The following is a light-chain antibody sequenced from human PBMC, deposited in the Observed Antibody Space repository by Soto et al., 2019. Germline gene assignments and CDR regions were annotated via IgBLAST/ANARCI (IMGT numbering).Light chain of an antibody. V-gene: IGKV3-20*01. CDR3: QQYGSSRT. Sequence: EIVLTQSPGTRSLSPGERATLSCRASQSVSSSYLAWYQQKPGQAPRLLIYGASSRATGIPDRFSGSGSGKAFTLTISRLEPEDFAVYYCQQYGSSRTFGQGTKLEIK. J-gene: IGKJ2*02. CDR1: QSVSSSY. CDR2: GAS.